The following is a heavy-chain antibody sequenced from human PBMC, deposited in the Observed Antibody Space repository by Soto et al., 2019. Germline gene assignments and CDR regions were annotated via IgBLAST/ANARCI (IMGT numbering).Heavy chain of an antibody. CDR2: ISGSGGSI. V-gene: IGHV3-23*01. CDR1: GFTFSTYA. J-gene: IGHJ6*02. Sequence: EVQLLESGGGLVPPGGSLRLSCAASGFTFSTYAMNWVRQAPGNGLEWVSAISGSGGSIHYADSVKGRFTISRDNSKNTLYLQMNSLRDEDTAVYHCVKGYWKGDVWGQGTTVTVSS. D-gene: IGHD1-1*01. CDR3: VKGYWKGDV.